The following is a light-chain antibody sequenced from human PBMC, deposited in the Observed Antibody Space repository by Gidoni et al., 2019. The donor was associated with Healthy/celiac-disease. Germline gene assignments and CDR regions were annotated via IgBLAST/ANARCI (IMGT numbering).Light chain of an antibody. V-gene: IGLV2-23*02. CDR1: SSDVGSYNL. Sequence: QSALTQPASVSGSPGQSSTISCTGTSSDVGSYNLVYWYHQQPGKSPNLMMYEVSKRPSGVSTRFSVSKSGNTASLTISGLQAESEADYYCCSYAGSSTWVFGPGTKVTVL. CDR3: CSYAGSSTWV. J-gene: IGLJ1*01. CDR2: EVS.